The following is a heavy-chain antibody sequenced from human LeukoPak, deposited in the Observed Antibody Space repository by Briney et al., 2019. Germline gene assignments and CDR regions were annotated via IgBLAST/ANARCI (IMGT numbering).Heavy chain of an antibody. V-gene: IGHV1-69*13. J-gene: IGHJ5*02. Sequence: ASVKVSCKASGYTFTNYGISWVRQAPGQGLEWMGGIIPIFGTANYAQKFQGRVTITADESTSTAYMELSSLRSEDTAVYYCARSHSSSWYLEGNWFDPWGQGTLVTVSS. CDR2: IIPIFGTA. D-gene: IGHD6-13*01. CDR1: GYTFTNYG. CDR3: ARSHSSSWYLEGNWFDP.